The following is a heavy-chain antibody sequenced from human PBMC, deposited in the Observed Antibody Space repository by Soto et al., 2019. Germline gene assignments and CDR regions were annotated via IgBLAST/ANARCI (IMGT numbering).Heavy chain of an antibody. CDR2: INPNSGGT. CDR3: ARDGAIVVVPAAMYFDL. CDR1: GYTFTGYY. V-gene: IGHV1-2*02. J-gene: IGHJ2*01. Sequence: ASVKVSCKASGYTFTGYYMHWVRQAPGQGLEWMGWINPNSGGTNYAQKFQGRVTMTRDTSISTAYMELSRLRSDDTAVYYCARDGAIVVVPAAMYFDLWGRGTLVTVSS. D-gene: IGHD2-2*01.